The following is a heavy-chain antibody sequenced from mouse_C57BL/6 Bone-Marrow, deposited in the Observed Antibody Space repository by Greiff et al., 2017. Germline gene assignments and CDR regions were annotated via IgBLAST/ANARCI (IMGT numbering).Heavy chain of an antibody. CDR3: TTLGSGFAY. CDR1: GFNIKDDY. J-gene: IGHJ3*01. V-gene: IGHV14-4*01. Sequence: EVKLVESGAELVRPGASVKLSCTASGFNIKDDYMHWVKQRPEQGLEWIGWIDPENGDTEYASKFQGKATITADTSSNTAYLQLSSLTSEDTAVYYCTTLGSGFAYWGQGTLVTVSA. D-gene: IGHD1-1*01. CDR2: IDPENGDT.